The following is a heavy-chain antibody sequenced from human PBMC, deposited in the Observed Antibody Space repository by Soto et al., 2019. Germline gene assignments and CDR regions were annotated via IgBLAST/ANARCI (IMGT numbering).Heavy chain of an antibody. Sequence: QVQLVQSGAEVKKPGSSVKVSCKASGGTFSSYAISWVRQAPGQGLEWMCGIIPIPGTANYAQKFQGRVTIPADESTSTAYMELSSLRSEDTAVYYCARSQGSSTSLEIYYYYYYGMDVWGQGTTVTVSS. CDR3: ARSQGSSTSLEIYYYYYYGMDV. CDR1: GGTFSSYA. CDR2: IIPIPGTA. J-gene: IGHJ6*02. V-gene: IGHV1-69*01. D-gene: IGHD2-2*01.